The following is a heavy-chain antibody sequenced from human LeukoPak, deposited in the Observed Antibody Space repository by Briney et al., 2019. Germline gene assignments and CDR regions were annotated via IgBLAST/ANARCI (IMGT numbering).Heavy chain of an antibody. Sequence: PSETLSLTCTVSGGSISSSSYYWGWIRQPPGKGLEWIGSIYYSGSTYYNPSLKSRVTISVDTSKNQFSLKLSSVTAADTAVYYCARLNDYGDYWGQGTLVTVSS. CDR3: ARLNDYGDY. J-gene: IGHJ4*02. CDR2: IYYSGST. CDR1: GGSISSSSYY. V-gene: IGHV4-39*01.